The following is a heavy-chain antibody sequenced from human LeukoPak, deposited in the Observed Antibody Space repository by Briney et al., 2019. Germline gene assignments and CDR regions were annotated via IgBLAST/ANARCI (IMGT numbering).Heavy chain of an antibody. V-gene: IGHV3-64*01. D-gene: IGHD6-19*01. J-gene: IGHJ4*02. CDR2: ISSNGGST. CDR1: GFTFSSYA. CDR3: AKERHSSGWGYYFDY. Sequence: GGSLRLSCAASGFTFSSYAMHWVRQAPGKGLEYVSAISSNGGSTYYANSVKGRFTISRDNSKNTLYLQMGSLRAEDTAVYYCAKERHSSGWGYYFDYWGQGTLVTVSS.